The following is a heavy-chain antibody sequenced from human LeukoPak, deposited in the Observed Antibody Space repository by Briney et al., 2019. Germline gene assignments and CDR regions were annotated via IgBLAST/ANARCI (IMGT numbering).Heavy chain of an antibody. CDR3: ARGGRPDS. CDR2: IKEDGSEK. CDR1: GFTFRISW. V-gene: IGHV3-7*04. D-gene: IGHD1-26*01. J-gene: IGHJ5*01. Sequence: GGSLRVSCAASGFTFRISWMSWVRQAPGKGLEWVANIKEDGSEKNYVDSVKGRFTISRDNANNSLYLHMNSLRADDTAFYYCARGGRPDSWGQGTLVTVSS.